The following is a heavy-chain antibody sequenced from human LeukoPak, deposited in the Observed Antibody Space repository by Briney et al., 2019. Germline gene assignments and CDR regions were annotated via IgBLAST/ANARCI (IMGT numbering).Heavy chain of an antibody. V-gene: IGHV4-59*01. CDR3: ARDAGDDYGDYDWFDP. CDR2: IYYSGST. Sequence: NPSETLSLTCTVSGGSISSYYWSWIRQPPGKGLEWIGYIYYSGSTNYNPSLKSRVTISVGASKNQFSLKLSSVTAADTAVYYCARDAGDDYGDYDWFDPWGQGTLVTVSS. D-gene: IGHD4-17*01. CDR1: GGSISSYY. J-gene: IGHJ5*02.